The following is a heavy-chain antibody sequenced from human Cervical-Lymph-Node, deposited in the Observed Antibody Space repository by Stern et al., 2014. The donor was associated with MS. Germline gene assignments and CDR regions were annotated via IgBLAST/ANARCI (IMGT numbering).Heavy chain of an antibody. V-gene: IGHV1-69*01. D-gene: IGHD6-13*01. J-gene: IGHJ4*02. CDR3: ARHQGGVAAF. CDR1: GDTFNNFD. CDR2: ITPIFGTA. Sequence: QVQLEQSGAEVKKPGSSVKVSCKASGDTFNNFDIGWVRQAPGQGPEWLGGITPIFGTATYAQRLKGRVTFTADESTSTTYMALSRLISEDTAIYYCARHQGGVAAFWGQGTLVTVSS.